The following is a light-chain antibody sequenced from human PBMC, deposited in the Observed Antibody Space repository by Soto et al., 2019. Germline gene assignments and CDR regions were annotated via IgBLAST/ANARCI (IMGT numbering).Light chain of an antibody. CDR2: GNS. V-gene: IGLV1-40*01. Sequence: QPVLTQPPSVSGAPGQRVTISCTGSSSNIGAGYHVHWYQQLPGTAPKLLIYGNSNRPSGVPDRFSGSKSGTSASLAITGLQAEDEADYYCQSYDSSLSGSVFGGGTQRPSS. CDR1: SSNIGAGYH. CDR3: QSYDSSLSGSV. J-gene: IGLJ7*01.